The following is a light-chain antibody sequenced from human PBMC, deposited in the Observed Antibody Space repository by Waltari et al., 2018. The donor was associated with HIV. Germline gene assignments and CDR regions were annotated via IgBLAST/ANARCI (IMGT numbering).Light chain of an antibody. CDR1: QSVNDD. J-gene: IGKJ4*01. V-gene: IGKV3-15*01. CDR3: QQYNNWPPLT. CDR2: DAS. Sequence: EIVMTQSPATLSVSRGERVTLSCRASQSVNDDLAWYQQKPGQAPSLLIYDASTRATGVPAGFSGSGSGTEFTHTISSLQSEDFAVYYCQQYNNWPPLTFGGGTRVEIK.